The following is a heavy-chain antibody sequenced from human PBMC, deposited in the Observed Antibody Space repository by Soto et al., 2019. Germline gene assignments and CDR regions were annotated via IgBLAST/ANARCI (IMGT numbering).Heavy chain of an antibody. CDR3: AKDRYCSSTSSLPPIHPSDY. J-gene: IGHJ4*02. CDR1: GFTFSSYA. Sequence: GGSLRLSCAASGFTFSSYAMSWVRQAPGKGLEWVSAISGSGGSTYYADSVKGRCTISRDNSKNTRYRQRNRLRAEDTAVYYCAKDRYCSSTSSLPPIHPSDYWGQGTLVTVSS. V-gene: IGHV3-23*01. D-gene: IGHD2-2*01. CDR2: ISGSGGST.